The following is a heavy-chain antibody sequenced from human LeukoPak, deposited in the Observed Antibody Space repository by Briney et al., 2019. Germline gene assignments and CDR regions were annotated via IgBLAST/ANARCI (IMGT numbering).Heavy chain of an antibody. V-gene: IGHV1-69*01. CDR3: ARDRAIEATKEAGSLAGFFDY. J-gene: IGHJ4*02. D-gene: IGHD5-12*01. CDR2: IIPMFDKA. Sequence: SVKVSCKASGDTFSSYAISWVRQAPGQGLEWMGGIIPMFDKANYAQKLQGRVTISAVESTTTTYLKLSSLTSEDTAVYYCARDRAIEATKEAGSLAGFFDYWGQGTLVTVSS. CDR1: GDTFSSYA.